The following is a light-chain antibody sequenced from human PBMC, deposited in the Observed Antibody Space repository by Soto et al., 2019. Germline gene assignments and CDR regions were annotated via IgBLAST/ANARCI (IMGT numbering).Light chain of an antibody. V-gene: IGKV4-1*01. Sequence: DIVMTQSPDSLAVSLGERATINCKSSQSVLYSSNNKNYLAWYQQTPGQPPKLLIYWASTRESGVPDRFSGSGYGTDFPLTIRSLQAEDVVVYYCQQYYSTPPTFGQGTKVEIK. CDR1: QSVLYSSNNKNY. CDR2: WAS. CDR3: QQYYSTPPT. J-gene: IGKJ1*01.